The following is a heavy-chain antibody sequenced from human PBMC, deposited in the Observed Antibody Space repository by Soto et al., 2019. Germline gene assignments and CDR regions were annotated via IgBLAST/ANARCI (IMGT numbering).Heavy chain of an antibody. Sequence: PSETLSLTCTVSGGSISSDDYYWSWIRQPPGQGLEWIGYIYYSGSTYYNPSLKSRVTISVDTSNNLFSLDLSSVTAADTAVYYCARDRRQATDIYYFDYWGQGTLVTVSS. J-gene: IGHJ4*02. CDR3: ARDRRQATDIYYFDY. CDR2: IYYSGST. D-gene: IGHD3-9*01. CDR1: GGSISSDDYY. V-gene: IGHV4-30-4*01.